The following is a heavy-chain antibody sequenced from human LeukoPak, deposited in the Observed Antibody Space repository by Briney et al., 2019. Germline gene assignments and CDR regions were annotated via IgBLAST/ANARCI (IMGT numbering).Heavy chain of an antibody. Sequence: SETLSLTCTVSGGSISSSSYYWGWIRQPPGKGLEWIGNTHHSGSTFYNPSLKSRVTISVDTSKNQFSLKLSSVTAADTAVYYCARARGDYYDNWFDPWGQGTLVTVSS. CDR2: THHSGST. CDR3: ARARGDYYDNWFDP. D-gene: IGHD3-10*01. CDR1: GGSISSSSYY. J-gene: IGHJ5*02. V-gene: IGHV4-39*07.